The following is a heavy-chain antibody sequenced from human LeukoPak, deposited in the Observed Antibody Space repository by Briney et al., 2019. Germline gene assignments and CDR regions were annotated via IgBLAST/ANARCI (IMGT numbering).Heavy chain of an antibody. CDR1: GYSFTCYW. V-gene: IGHV5-51*01. D-gene: IGHD1-26*01. CDR2: IYPGGSDT. J-gene: IGHJ5*02. Sequence: GESLNISCKGSGYSFTCYWIGWVRQLPGKGLEWMGIIYPGGSDTRYSSSYQGLVTISADKSISTAYLQWSSLKASDTAMYCGARLGMGRTNWFDPWGQGTLVTVSS. CDR3: ARLGMGRTNWFDP.